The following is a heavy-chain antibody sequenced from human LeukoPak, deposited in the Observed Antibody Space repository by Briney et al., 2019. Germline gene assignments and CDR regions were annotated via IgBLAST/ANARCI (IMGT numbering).Heavy chain of an antibody. D-gene: IGHD4-17*01. CDR3: ARGRSRDYGDYFDY. CDR2: ISTGNGNT. J-gene: IGHJ4*02. Sequence: ASVKVSCKASGDTFIRYGISWVRQAPGQGLEWMGWISTGNGNTNYGQKFQGRVTITRNTSISTAYMELSSLRSEDTAVYYCARGRSRDYGDYFDYWGQGTLVTVSS. V-gene: IGHV1-8*03. CDR1: GDTFIRYG.